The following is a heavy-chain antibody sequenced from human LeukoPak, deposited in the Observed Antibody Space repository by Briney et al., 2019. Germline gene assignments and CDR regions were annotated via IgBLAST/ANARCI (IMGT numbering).Heavy chain of an antibody. CDR2: INHSGST. CDR3: ARGKGYSYGYRGYFDY. CDR1: GYSISSGYY. D-gene: IGHD5-18*01. V-gene: IGHV4-38-2*01. Sequence: SETLSLTCAVSGYSISSGYYWGWIRQPPGKGLEWIGEINHSGSTNYNPSLKSRVTISVDTSKNQFSLKLGSVTAADTAVYYCARGKGYSYGYRGYFDYWGQGTLVTVSS. J-gene: IGHJ4*02.